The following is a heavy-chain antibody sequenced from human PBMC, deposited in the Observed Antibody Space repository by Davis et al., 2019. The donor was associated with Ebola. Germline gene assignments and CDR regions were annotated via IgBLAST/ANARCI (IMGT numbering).Heavy chain of an antibody. D-gene: IGHD3-22*01. CDR3: ARAWWDSSGYYIEYFQY. CDR1: GYTFNNYA. V-gene: IGHV7-4-1*02. J-gene: IGHJ1*01. Sequence: ASVKVSCKASGYTFNNYAINWVRQAPGQGLEWMGWININTGKPTYAQGFTGRFVFSLDTPVTTAYLQISNLKPEDTAVYYCARAWWDSSGYYIEYFQYWGQGTLVTVSS. CDR2: ININTGKP.